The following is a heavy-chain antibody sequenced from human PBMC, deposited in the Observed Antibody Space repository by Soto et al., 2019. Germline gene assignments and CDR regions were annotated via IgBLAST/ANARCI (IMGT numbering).Heavy chain of an antibody. CDR2: IYYDGST. D-gene: IGHD2-15*01. Sequence: PWETLSLTCTVSGGSINSNNYYWAWIRQPPGKGLAWIASIYYDGSTYYDTSLKSRVTISRDTSKNQFSLRLTSMTAADTAVYYCAKVVVAATRHSDFDSWGQGTLVTVSS. CDR3: AKVVVAATRHSDFDS. V-gene: IGHV4-39*02. J-gene: IGHJ4*02. CDR1: GGSINSNNYY.